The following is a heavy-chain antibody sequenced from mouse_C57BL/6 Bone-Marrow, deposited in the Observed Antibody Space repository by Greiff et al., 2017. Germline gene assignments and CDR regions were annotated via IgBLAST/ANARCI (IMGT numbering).Heavy chain of an antibody. CDR2: IWTGGGT. J-gene: IGHJ3*01. CDR1: GFSLTSYA. CDR3: ARNRDYDYDVGFAY. V-gene: IGHV2-9-1*01. D-gene: IGHD2-4*01. Sequence: QVQLKQSGPGLVAPSQSLSITCTVSGFSLTSYAISWVRQPPGKGLEWLGVIWTGGGTNYNSALKSRLSISKDNSKSQVFLKMTSLQTDDTARYYCARNRDYDYDVGFAYWGQGTLVTVSA.